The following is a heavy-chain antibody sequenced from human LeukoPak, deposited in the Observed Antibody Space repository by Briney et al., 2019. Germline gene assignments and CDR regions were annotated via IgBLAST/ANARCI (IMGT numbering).Heavy chain of an antibody. CDR3: GRLTFNSPDY. Sequence: GGSLRLSCAASGFTFRNYWMLWVRQVPGEGLVWVSRISPDGSDTHYADSVKGRFTISRDNAKNTLYLVLNSLRTEDTAIYYCGRLTFNSPDYWGQGTLVTV. V-gene: IGHV3-74*01. CDR1: GFTFRNYW. J-gene: IGHJ4*02. CDR2: ISPDGSDT. D-gene: IGHD2/OR15-2a*01.